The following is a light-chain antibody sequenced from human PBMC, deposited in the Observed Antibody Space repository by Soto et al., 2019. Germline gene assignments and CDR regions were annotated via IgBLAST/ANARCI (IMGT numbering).Light chain of an antibody. CDR3: QQYNNWPWT. Sequence: EIVMTQSPATLSVSPGERATLSCRASQSVSSNLGWYQQKPGQAPRLLIFGTSTRATGIPARLSGSGSGTEFTLTISSLQSEDFAVYYCQQYNNWPWTFGQGTKVEIK. CDR1: QSVSSN. V-gene: IGKV3-15*01. J-gene: IGKJ1*01. CDR2: GTS.